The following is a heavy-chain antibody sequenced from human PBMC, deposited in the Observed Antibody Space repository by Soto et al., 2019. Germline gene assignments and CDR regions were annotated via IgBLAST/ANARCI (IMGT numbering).Heavy chain of an antibody. D-gene: IGHD2-2*01. Sequence: GGSLRLSCAASGFTFSSYSMNWVRQAPGKGLEWVSSISSSSSYIYYADSVKGRFTISRDNAKNSLYLQMNSLRAEDTAVYYCARDPRDIVVVPAPFDYWGQGTLVTVSS. CDR1: GFTFSSYS. CDR3: ARDPRDIVVVPAPFDY. CDR2: ISSSSSYI. J-gene: IGHJ4*02. V-gene: IGHV3-21*01.